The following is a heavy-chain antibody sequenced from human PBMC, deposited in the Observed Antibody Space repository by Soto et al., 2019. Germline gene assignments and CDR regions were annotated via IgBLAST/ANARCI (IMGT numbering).Heavy chain of an antibody. CDR1: GFIFSDHY. J-gene: IGHJ4*02. CDR3: TRISLVGATGGRYFDY. CDR2: IKNKANSYTT. Sequence: VQLVESGGGLVQPGGSLRLSCAASGFIFSDHYMDWVLQAPGKGLEWVGRIKNKANSYTTEYAASVKGRFTISRDDSKNSLYLQMNSLKTEDTAVYYCTRISLVGATGGRYFDYWGQGTLLTVSS. D-gene: IGHD1-26*01. V-gene: IGHV3-72*01.